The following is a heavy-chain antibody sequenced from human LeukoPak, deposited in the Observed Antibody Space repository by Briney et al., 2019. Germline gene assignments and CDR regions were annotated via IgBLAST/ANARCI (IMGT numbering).Heavy chain of an antibody. CDR2: INPSGGST. V-gene: IGHV1-46*01. D-gene: IGHD3-22*01. CDR3: ARENSSGYPLYYYYGMDV. Sequence: HGASVKVSCKASGYTFTSYYMHWVRQAPGQGLEWMGIINPSGGSTSYAQKFQGRVTMTRDTSTSTVYMELSSLRSEDTAVYYCARENSSGYPLYYYYGMDVWGQGTTVTVSS. J-gene: IGHJ6*02. CDR1: GYTFTSYY.